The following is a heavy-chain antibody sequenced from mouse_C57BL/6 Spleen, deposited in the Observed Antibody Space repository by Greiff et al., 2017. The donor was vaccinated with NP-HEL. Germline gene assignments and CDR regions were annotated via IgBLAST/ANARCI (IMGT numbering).Heavy chain of an antibody. Sequence: VQLQQSGAELVRPGASVTLSCKASGYTFTDYEMHWVKQTPVHGLEWIGAIDPETGGTAYNQKFKGKAILTADKSSSTAYMELRSLTSEDSAVYYCTREHYYGSSPYYFDYWGQGTTLTVSS. CDR3: TREHYYGSSPYYFDY. J-gene: IGHJ2*01. CDR1: GYTFTDYE. CDR2: IDPETGGT. D-gene: IGHD1-1*01. V-gene: IGHV1-15*01.